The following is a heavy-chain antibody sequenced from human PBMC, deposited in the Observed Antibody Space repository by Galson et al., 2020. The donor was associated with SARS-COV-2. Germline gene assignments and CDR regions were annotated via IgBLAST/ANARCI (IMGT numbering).Heavy chain of an antibody. Sequence: GESLKISCAASGFTFNIYAMHWVRQATGKGLEWVSTIGTAGHTYYPGSVKGRFTISRENAQNSLYLQMNNLRAGDTAVYYCARGGNYYYGSGTWSFDLWGRGTLVTVSS. J-gene: IGHJ2*01. CDR2: IGTAGHT. V-gene: IGHV3-13*01. D-gene: IGHD3-10*01. CDR1: GFTFNIYA. CDR3: ARGGNYYYGSGTWSFDL.